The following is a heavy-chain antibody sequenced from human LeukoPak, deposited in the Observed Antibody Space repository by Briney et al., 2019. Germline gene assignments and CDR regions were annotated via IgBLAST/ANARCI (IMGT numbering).Heavy chain of an antibody. V-gene: IGHV3-74*01. J-gene: IGHJ4*02. D-gene: IGHD3-3*01. CDR3: ARDRVLDY. CDR1: GFTFSSYS. Sequence: GGSLRLSCAASGFTFSSYSMNWVRQAPGKGLEWVSRIKSDGSSTTYADSVKGRFTISRDNAKNTLYLQMNSLRAEDTAVYYCARDRVLDYWGQGTLVTVSS. CDR2: IKSDGSST.